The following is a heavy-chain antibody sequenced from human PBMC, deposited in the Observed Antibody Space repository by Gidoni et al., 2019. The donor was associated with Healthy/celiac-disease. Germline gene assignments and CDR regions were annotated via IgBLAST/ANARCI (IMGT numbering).Heavy chain of an antibody. CDR3: TTGSYGDFDY. Sequence: EVQLVESGGGLVKPGGPLSLSGAASGFTFSNAWRGWFRQAPGKGLEWVGRIKSETDGGTTDYAAPVKGRFTISRDDSKNTLYLQMNSLKTEDTAVYYCTTGSYGDFDYWGQGTLVTVSS. CDR2: IKSETDGGTT. J-gene: IGHJ4*02. D-gene: IGHD5-18*01. V-gene: IGHV3-15*01. CDR1: GFTFSNAW.